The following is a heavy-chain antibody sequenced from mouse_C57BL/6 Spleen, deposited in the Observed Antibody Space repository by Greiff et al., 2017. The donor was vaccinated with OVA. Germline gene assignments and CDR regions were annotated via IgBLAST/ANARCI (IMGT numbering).Heavy chain of an antibody. Sequence: QVQLKQPGAELVRPGSSVKLSCKASGYTFTSYWLHWVKQRPIQGLEWIGNIDPSDSETHYNQKFKDKATLTVDKSSSTAYMQLISLTSEDSAVYDCSRGGLHCFDYWGQGTTLTVSS. CDR1: GYTFTSYW. J-gene: IGHJ2*01. CDR3: SRGGLHCFDY. V-gene: IGHV1-52*01. CDR2: IDPSDSET.